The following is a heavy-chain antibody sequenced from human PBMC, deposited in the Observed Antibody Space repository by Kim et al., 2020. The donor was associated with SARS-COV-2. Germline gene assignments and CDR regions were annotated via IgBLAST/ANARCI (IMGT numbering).Heavy chain of an antibody. CDR3: AKDFLQWLRLDY. CDR2: ISYDGSNK. Sequence: GGSLRLSCAASGFTFSSYGMHWVRQAPGKGLEWVAVISYDGSNKYYADSVKGRFTISRDNSKNTLYLQMNSLRAEDTAVYYCAKDFLQWLRLDYWGQGTL. D-gene: IGHD5-12*01. CDR1: GFTFSSYG. V-gene: IGHV3-30*18. J-gene: IGHJ4*02.